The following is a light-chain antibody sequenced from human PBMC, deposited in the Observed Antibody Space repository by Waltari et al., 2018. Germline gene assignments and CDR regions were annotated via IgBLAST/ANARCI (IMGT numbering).Light chain of an antibody. V-gene: IGLV2-14*01. CDR2: DVS. CDR1: SSDVVGDNY. CDR3: SSYTSSSTGV. Sequence: QSALTQPASVSGSPGQSITISCTGTSSDVVGDNYVSWYQQHPGQTPKPMIYDVSNRPSGVSNRFSGSKSGNTAPLTISGLQAEDEADYYCSSYTSSSTGVFGGGTKLTVL. J-gene: IGLJ2*01.